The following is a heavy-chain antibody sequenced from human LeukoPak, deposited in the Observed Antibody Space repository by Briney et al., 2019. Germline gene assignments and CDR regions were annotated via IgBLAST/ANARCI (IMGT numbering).Heavy chain of an antibody. CDR2: ISGSGGST. J-gene: IGHJ4*02. D-gene: IGHD3-10*01. CDR3: AKDHAMVRGVIGYFDY. V-gene: IGHV3-23*01. CDR1: GFTFSSYA. Sequence: GGSLRLSCAASGFTFSSYAMSWVRQAPGKGLEWVSAISGSGGSTYYADSVKGRFTISRDNSKNTLYLQMNSLRAEDTAVYYCAKDHAMVRGVIGYFDYWGQGTLATVSS.